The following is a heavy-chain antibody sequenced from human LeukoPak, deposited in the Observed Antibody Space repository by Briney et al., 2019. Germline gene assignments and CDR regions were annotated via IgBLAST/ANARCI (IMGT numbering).Heavy chain of an antibody. D-gene: IGHD6-13*01. CDR3: ARDWSSSWYPL. CDR1: GFTFSSYT. CDR2: ITTGDGNT. J-gene: IGHJ4*02. V-gene: IGHV3-23*01. Sequence: GGSLRLSCTASGFTFSSYTMTWVRQAPGKGLKWVSTITTGDGNTYYADSVKGRFTVSRDDSKNTLYLQMNSLRAEDTAVYCCARDWSSSWYPLGGQGTLVTVSS.